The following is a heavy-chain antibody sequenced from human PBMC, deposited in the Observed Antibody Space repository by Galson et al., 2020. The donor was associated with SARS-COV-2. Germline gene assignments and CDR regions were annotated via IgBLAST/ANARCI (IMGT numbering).Heavy chain of an antibody. J-gene: IGHJ4*02. CDR3: ARGPGHYFDY. V-gene: IGHV3-30-3*01. Sequence: TGGSLSLSCAASGFTFSSYAMHWVRQAPGKGLEWVAVISYDGSNKYYADSVKGRFTISRDNSKNTLYLQMNSLRAEDTAVYYCARGPGHYFDYWGQGTLVTVSS. CDR1: GFTFSSYA. CDR2: ISYDGSNK.